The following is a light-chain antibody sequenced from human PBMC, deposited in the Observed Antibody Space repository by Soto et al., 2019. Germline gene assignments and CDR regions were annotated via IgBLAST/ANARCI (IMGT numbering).Light chain of an antibody. CDR2: DVS. J-gene: IGLJ1*01. V-gene: IGLV2-14*01. CDR3: RSYTRSSPYV. Sequence: QSALTQPASVSGSPGQSITISCTGTSSDVGGYNYVSWYQQHPGKAPKLMIYDVSNRPSGVSNRFSGSKSGNTASLTISGLQAEDEADYYCRSYTRSSPYVFGTGTKLTVL. CDR1: SSDVGGYNY.